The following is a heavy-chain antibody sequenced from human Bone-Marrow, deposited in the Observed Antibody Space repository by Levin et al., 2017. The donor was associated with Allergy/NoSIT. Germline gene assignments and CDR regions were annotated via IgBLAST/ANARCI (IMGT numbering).Heavy chain of an antibody. CDR3: AKGASGQYSSSLDY. Sequence: SCAASGFTFNDYAMHWVRQAPGKGLEWVSGITWNSGSIDYADSVKGRFTISRDNAKNSLFLQMSSLRAEDTALYYCAKGASGQYSSSLDYWGQGTLVTVSS. V-gene: IGHV3-9*01. CDR2: ITWNSGSI. J-gene: IGHJ4*02. D-gene: IGHD6-6*01. CDR1: GFTFNDYA.